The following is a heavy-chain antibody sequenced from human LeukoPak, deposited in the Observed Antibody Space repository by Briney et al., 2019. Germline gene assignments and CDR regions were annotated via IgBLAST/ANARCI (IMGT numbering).Heavy chain of an antibody. Sequence: ASVKVSCKASGYTFTSYGISWVRQAPGQGLEGMGWISAYNGNTNYAQKLQGRVTMTTDTSTSTAYMELRSLRSDDTAVYYCARDSKIHSGDLAFDIWGQGTMVTVSS. CDR2: ISAYNGNT. J-gene: IGHJ3*02. CDR3: ARDSKIHSGDLAFDI. V-gene: IGHV1-18*01. CDR1: GYTFTSYG. D-gene: IGHD2-21*01.